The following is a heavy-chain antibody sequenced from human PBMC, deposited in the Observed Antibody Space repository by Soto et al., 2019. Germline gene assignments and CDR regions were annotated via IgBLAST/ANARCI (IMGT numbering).Heavy chain of an antibody. CDR2: VSGSGGTS. CDR3: AKEYCSGGSCYSCFDF. D-gene: IGHD2-15*01. Sequence: GGSLRLSCAASGFTFSNYAMTWVRQAPGKGLEWVSVVSGSGGTSYYADSVKGRFTISRDNSKDTLYLQMNSLRAEDTAVYYCAKEYCSGGSCYSCFDFWGRGTLVTVSS. J-gene: IGHJ2*01. V-gene: IGHV3-23*01. CDR1: GFTFSNYA.